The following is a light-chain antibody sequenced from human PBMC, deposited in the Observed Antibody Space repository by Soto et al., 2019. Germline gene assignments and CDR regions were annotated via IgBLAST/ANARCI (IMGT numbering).Light chain of an antibody. Sequence: DVQMNQSPSSLSASVGDRVTITCQASHDITSYLNWYQHKPGKDPKLLIYDASILEAGVPSRFSGSGSGTDFPFIISSLQPEDVATYYCQKCDYLPIFGPGTTVDFK. J-gene: IGKJ3*01. CDR2: DAS. V-gene: IGKV1-33*01. CDR3: QKCDYLPI. CDR1: HDITSY.